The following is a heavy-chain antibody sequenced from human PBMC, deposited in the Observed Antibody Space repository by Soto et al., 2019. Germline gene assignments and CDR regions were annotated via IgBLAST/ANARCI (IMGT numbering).Heavy chain of an antibody. CDR3: ARCFGNNWRPDS. J-gene: IGHJ4*02. D-gene: IGHD1-1*01. Sequence: QVQLQESGPRLVKPSETLSLTCTVSGGSISGYYWSWIRQPRGKGLEWIGAIYYSGTTYYNPSLGSRLTISEDTSKNHFSLTLSSVTAADAAVYYCARCFGNNWRPDSWGQGILVTVSS. V-gene: IGHV4-59*01. CDR2: IYYSGTT. CDR1: GGSISGYY.